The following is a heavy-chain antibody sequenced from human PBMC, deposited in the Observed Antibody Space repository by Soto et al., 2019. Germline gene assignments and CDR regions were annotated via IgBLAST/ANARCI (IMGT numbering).Heavy chain of an antibody. V-gene: IGHV4-59*08. CDR3: ARHHDS. CDR1: GGSISSYY. J-gene: IGHJ4*02. CDR2: IYYSGST. Sequence: QVQLQESGPGLVKPSETLSLTCTVSGGSISSYYWSWIRQPPGKGLEWNGYIYYSGSTNYNPALKSGVTVPVDTSKNKISLKLSSVTAADTAVYYCARHHDSWGQGALVTGSS.